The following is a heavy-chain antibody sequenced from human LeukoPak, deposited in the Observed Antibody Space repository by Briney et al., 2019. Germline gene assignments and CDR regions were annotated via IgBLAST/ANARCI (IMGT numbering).Heavy chain of an antibody. CDR3: NRLGDGYNDDAFDI. CDR1: GGTFSSYA. D-gene: IGHD5-24*01. Sequence: GASVKVSCKASGGTFSSYAISWVRQAPGQGLEWTGGIIPIFGTANYAQKFQGRVTITADKSTSTAYMELSSLRSEDTAVYYCNRLGDGYNDDAFDIWGQGTMVTVSS. J-gene: IGHJ3*02. CDR2: IIPIFGTA. V-gene: IGHV1-69*06.